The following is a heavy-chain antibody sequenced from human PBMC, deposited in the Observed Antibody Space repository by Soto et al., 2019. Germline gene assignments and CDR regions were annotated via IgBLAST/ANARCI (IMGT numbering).Heavy chain of an antibody. CDR1: GGSISSYY. D-gene: IGHD3-3*01. CDR3: ARFGDFWSGAVGGYYYYGMDV. J-gene: IGHJ6*02. Sequence: SETPSLTCTVSGGSISSYYWGWIRQPPGKGLEWIGYIYYSGSTNYNPSLKSRVTISVDTSKNQFSLQLSSVTAADTAVYYCARFGDFWSGAVGGYYYYGMDVWGQGTTVTVSS. CDR2: IYYSGST. V-gene: IGHV4-59*01.